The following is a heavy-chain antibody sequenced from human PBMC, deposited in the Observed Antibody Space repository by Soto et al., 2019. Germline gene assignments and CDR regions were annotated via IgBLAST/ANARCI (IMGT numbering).Heavy chain of an antibody. V-gene: IGHV4-30-4*01. Sequence: SETLSLTCTVSGGSTSSDNYWSWIRQPPGKGLELIGHIYYSGNTDYNPSLKSRLAISIDTSKNQFSLKLSSVTAADTAVYFCAREGGEPEDGLYHFDSWGQGPLGTVSS. CDR3: AREGGEPEDGLYHFDS. D-gene: IGHD3-16*01. J-gene: IGHJ4*02. CDR2: IYYSGNT. CDR1: GGSTSSDNY.